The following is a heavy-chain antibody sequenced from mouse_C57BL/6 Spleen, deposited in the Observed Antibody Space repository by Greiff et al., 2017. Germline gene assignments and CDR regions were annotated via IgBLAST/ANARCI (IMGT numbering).Heavy chain of an antibody. V-gene: IGHV1-64*01. CDR3: ARSLDWFAY. CDR2: IHPNSGST. Sequence: QVQLKQPGAELVKPGASVKLSCKASGYTFTSYWMHWVKQRPGQGLEWIGMIHPNSGSTNYNEKFKSKATLTVDKSSSTAYMQLSSLTSEDSAVYYCARSLDWFAYWGQGTLVTVSA. CDR1: GYTFTSYW. J-gene: IGHJ3*01. D-gene: IGHD1-2*01.